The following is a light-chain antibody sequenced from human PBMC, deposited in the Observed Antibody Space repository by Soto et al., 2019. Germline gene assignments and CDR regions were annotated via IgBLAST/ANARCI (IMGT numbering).Light chain of an antibody. Sequence: QSVLTQSPSASGTPGQRVTISCSGSTSNIGTYAVNWYQQLPGTAPTLLIFRNHQRPSGVPDRFSGSKSGTSASLAISGPQSADEAEYYCAAWDDSLRAVVFGGGTKVTVL. CDR2: RNH. J-gene: IGLJ2*01. V-gene: IGLV1-44*01. CDR1: TSNIGTYA. CDR3: AAWDDSLRAVV.